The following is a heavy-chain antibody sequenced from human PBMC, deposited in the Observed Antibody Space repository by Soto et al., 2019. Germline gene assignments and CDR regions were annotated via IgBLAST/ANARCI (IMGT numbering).Heavy chain of an antibody. V-gene: IGHV3-11*05. J-gene: IGHJ4*02. CDR3: ATQVTRPYYFDY. Sequence: QVQLVESGGGLVKPGGSLRLSCAASGFTFSDYYMSWIRQAPGKGLEWVSYISSSSSYTNYADSVKGRFTISRDNAKNSLYLQMNSLRAEDTAVYYCATQVTRPYYFDYWGQGTLVTVSS. D-gene: IGHD5-18*01. CDR1: GFTFSDYY. CDR2: ISSSSSYT.